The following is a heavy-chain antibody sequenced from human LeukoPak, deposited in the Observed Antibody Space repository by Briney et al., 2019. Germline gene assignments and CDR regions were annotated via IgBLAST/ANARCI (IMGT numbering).Heavy chain of an antibody. CDR1: GGSISDYY. J-gene: IGHJ4*02. Sequence: SETLSLTCTVSGGSISDYYWSWIRQPPGKGLEWIGYIHYSGSSNYNPSLKSRVTISVDTSKNQFSLKLSSVTAADTAVYYCARYDRRGYGFDCWGQGTLVTVSS. CDR3: ARYDRRGYGFDC. D-gene: IGHD5-12*01. CDR2: IHYSGSS. V-gene: IGHV4-59*01.